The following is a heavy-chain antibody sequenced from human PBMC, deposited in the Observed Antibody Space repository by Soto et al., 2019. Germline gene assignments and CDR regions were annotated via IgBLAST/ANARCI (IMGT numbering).Heavy chain of an antibody. CDR1: GGTFSSYA. D-gene: IGHD2-8*01. CDR2: IIPIFGTA. Sequence: SVKVSCKASGGTFSSYAISWVRQAPGQGLEWMGGIIPIFGTANYAQTFQGRVTITADESTSTAYMELSSLRSEDTAVYYCARLDRPDFTNGVCYAGYYYGMDVWGQGTKVTSP. CDR3: ARLDRPDFTNGVCYAGYYYGMDV. J-gene: IGHJ6*02. V-gene: IGHV1-69*13.